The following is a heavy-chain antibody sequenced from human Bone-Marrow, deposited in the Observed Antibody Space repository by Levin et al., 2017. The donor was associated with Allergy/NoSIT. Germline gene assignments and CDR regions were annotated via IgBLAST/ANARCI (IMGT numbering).Heavy chain of an antibody. D-gene: IGHD6-19*01. V-gene: IGHV3-23*01. CDR1: GFNFRTYA. CDR2: LNGSGGTI. J-gene: IGHJ4*02. Sequence: AGESLKISCVASGFNFRTYAMSWFRQAPGKGLDWVAGLNGSGGTIYYADSVKGRFTISRDNAQNTLYLHMSGLRGDDTGVYYCAPSSGWYALDYWGQGTLVTVAS. CDR3: APSSGWYALDY.